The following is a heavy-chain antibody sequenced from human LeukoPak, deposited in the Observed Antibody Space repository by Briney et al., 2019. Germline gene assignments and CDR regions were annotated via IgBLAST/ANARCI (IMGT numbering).Heavy chain of an antibody. CDR1: GFTFSSYW. V-gene: IGHV3-7*01. J-gene: IGHJ4*02. Sequence: SGGSLRLSCAASGFTFSSYWMSWVRQAPGKGLEWVANIKQDGSEKYYVDSVKGRFTISRDNAKDSLYLQMNSLRAEDTAVYYCARSSGDRSALFDYWGQGTLVTVSS. CDR2: IKQDGSEK. CDR3: ARSSGDRSALFDY. D-gene: IGHD2-21*01.